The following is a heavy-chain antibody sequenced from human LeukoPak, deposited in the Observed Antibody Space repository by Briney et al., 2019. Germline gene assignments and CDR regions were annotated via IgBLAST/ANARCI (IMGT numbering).Heavy chain of an antibody. D-gene: IGHD3-10*02. CDR1: GGSFSGYY. CDR2: SNHSGST. V-gene: IGHV4-34*01. Sequence: SETLSLTCAVYGGSFSGYYWSWIRQPPGKGLEWIGESNHSGSTNYNPSLKSRVTISVDTSKNQFSLKLSSVTAADTAVYYCARLSLTMYAFDIWGQGTMVTVSS. CDR3: ARLSLTMYAFDI. J-gene: IGHJ3*02.